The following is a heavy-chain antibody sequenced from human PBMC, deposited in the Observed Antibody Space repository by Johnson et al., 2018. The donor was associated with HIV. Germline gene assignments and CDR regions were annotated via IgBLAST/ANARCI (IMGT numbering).Heavy chain of an antibody. CDR1: GFTFSSYA. CDR2: ISGSGGSP. J-gene: IGHJ3*02. Sequence: VQLVESGGGLVQPGGSLRLSCAASGFTFSSYAMSWVRQAPGKGLEWVSAISGSGGSPYYADSGKGRFTISRATAKTSLYMQMTRLRAEDTAVYYCARRSGTWDAFDIWGQGTMVTVSS. D-gene: IGHD1-26*01. CDR3: ARRSGTWDAFDI. V-gene: IGHV3-23*04.